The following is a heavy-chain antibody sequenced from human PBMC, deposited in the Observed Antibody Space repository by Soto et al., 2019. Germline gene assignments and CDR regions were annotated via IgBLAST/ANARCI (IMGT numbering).Heavy chain of an antibody. CDR1: GGSISSYY. CDR2: IYYSGST. Sequence: SETLSLTCTVSGGSISSYYWSWIRQPPGKGLEWIGYIYYSGSTNYNPSLKSRVTISVDTSKNQFSLKLSSVTAADTAVYYCASDGAAAGDFDYWGQGTLVTVS. D-gene: IGHD6-13*01. J-gene: IGHJ4*02. CDR3: ASDGAAAGDFDY. V-gene: IGHV4-59*01.